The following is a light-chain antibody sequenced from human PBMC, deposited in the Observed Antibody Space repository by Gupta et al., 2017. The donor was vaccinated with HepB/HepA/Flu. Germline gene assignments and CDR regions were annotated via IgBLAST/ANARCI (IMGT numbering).Light chain of an antibody. CDR1: NIGTKS. CDR2: DDS. CDR3: QVWDSSSDHRVI. V-gene: IGLV3-21*03. J-gene: IGLJ2*01. Sequence: SYVLTQPPSVSVAPGKTARFTCGGTNIGTKSVHWSQQNPGQAPVLVVYDDSARPSGIPERFSGSNSGNTATLTISRVEAGDEADYYCQVWDSSSDHRVIFGGGTKLTVL.